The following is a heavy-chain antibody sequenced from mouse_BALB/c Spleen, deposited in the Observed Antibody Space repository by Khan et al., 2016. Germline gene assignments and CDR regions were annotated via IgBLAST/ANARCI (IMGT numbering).Heavy chain of an antibody. V-gene: IGHV4-1*02. CDR2: INPDSSTI. D-gene: IGHD2-10*01. Sequence: VKLHQSGGGLVQPGGSLKLSCAASGFDFSSYWMSWVRQAPGQGLEWIGEINPDSSTINYTPSLKDKFIISRDNAKNTLYLQMSNVRSEDTAPYDCSRQGLLWSTTEYFDDWGAGTTVTVSS. J-gene: IGHJ1*01. CDR1: GFDFSSYW. CDR3: SRQGLLWSTTEYFDD.